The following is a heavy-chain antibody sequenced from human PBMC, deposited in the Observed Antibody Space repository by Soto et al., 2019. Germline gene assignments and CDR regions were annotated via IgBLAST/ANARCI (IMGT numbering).Heavy chain of an antibody. D-gene: IGHD6-13*01. J-gene: IGHJ6*03. CDR1: GGTFSSYT. CDR2: IIPILGIA. V-gene: IGHV1-69*02. Sequence: GASVKVSCKASGGTFSSYTISWVRQAPGQGLEWMGRIIPILGIANYAQKFQGRVTITADKSTSTAYTELSSLRSEDTAVYYCARARYSSSWYYYYYYMDVWGKGTTVTVSS. CDR3: ARARYSSSWYYYYYYMDV.